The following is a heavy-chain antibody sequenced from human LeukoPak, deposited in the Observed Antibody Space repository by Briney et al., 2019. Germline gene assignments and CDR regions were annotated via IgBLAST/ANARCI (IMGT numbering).Heavy chain of an antibody. CDR3: ARADTYYYDSSGLDY. CDR1: GYTFTSYG. Sequence: ASVKVSCKASGYTFTSYGISWVRQAPGQGLEWMGWISAYNGNTNYAQKLQGRVTMTTDTSTSTAYMELRSLTSDDTAVYYCARADTYYYDSSGLDYWGQGTLVTVSS. J-gene: IGHJ4*02. CDR2: ISAYNGNT. V-gene: IGHV1-18*01. D-gene: IGHD3-22*01.